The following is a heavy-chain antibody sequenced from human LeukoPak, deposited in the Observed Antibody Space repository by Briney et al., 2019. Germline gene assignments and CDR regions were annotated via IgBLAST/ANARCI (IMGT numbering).Heavy chain of an antibody. CDR2: IGTAGDT. D-gene: IGHD3-22*01. J-gene: IGHJ2*01. V-gene: IGHV3-13*01. CDR1: GFTFSSYD. CDR3: ARVSGDSSGFFDL. Sequence: GGSLRLSCAASGFTFSSYDMPWVRQATGKGLEWVSAIGTAGDTYYPGSVKGRFTISRENAKNSLYLQMNSLRAGDTAVYYCARVSGDSSGFFDLWGRGTLVTVSS.